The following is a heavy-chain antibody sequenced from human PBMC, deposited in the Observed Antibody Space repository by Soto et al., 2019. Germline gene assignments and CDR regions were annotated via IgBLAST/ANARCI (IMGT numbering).Heavy chain of an antibody. J-gene: IGHJ6*03. D-gene: IGHD6-13*01. CDR1: EFTLSSYW. V-gene: IGHV3-7*01. CDR3: ALFRSFPLYYMDV. Sequence: GGSLRLSCATSEFTLSSYWVGWVRQALGKGLEWAANIRQDGSEKYYVDSVKGRFTVSRDNTKNSVYLQTNSLRAEDTAVYYCALFRSFPLYYMDVWGKGTTVTVSS. CDR2: IRQDGSEK.